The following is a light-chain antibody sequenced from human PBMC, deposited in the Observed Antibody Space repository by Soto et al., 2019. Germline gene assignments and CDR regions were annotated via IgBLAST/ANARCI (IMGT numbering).Light chain of an antibody. Sequence: EIVLTQSPGPLSLSAGARATRSCRASQSISSSELAWYQQKPDQAPRLLVYSASSRATGIPDRFSGSGSGTDFTLTISRLEPEDVVVYYGQHDGSSSPLPCGGGTKVEIK. J-gene: IGKJ4*01. CDR3: QHDGSSSPLP. CDR2: SAS. V-gene: IGKV3-20*01. CDR1: QSISSSE.